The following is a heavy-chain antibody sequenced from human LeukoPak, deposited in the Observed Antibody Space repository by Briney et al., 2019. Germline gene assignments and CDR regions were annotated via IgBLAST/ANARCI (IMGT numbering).Heavy chain of an antibody. CDR3: ARHGGSIDY. Sequence: SETLSLTCTVSGGSISSYYWSWIRQPPGKGLEWIGYIYYSGSTNYNPSLKGRVTISVDTSKNQFSLKLSSVTAADTAVYYCARHGGSIDYWGQGTLVTVSS. D-gene: IGHD3-16*01. V-gene: IGHV4-59*08. J-gene: IGHJ4*02. CDR2: IYYSGST. CDR1: GGSISSYY.